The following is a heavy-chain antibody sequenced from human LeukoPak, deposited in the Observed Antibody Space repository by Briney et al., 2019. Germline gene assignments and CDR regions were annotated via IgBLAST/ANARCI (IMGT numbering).Heavy chain of an antibody. J-gene: IGHJ4*02. Sequence: GASLRLSCVASGFNFRNYAMSWVRQAPGKGLEWVSSISTSSNYIYYTDSVKGRFTISRDNAKNSLYLQMNSLRAEDTAVYYCARDVYSSGWYDYDYWGQGTLVTVSS. CDR1: GFNFRNYA. D-gene: IGHD6-19*01. CDR3: ARDVYSSGWYDYDY. CDR2: ISTSSNYI. V-gene: IGHV3-21*01.